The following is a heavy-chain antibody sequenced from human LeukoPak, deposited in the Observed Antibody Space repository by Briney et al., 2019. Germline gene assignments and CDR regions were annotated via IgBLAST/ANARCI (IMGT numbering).Heavy chain of an antibody. CDR2: ISGSGGNT. V-gene: IGHV3-23*01. CDR3: AKDYYGSGSYPIDY. D-gene: IGHD3-10*01. CDR1: GFTLSNYA. J-gene: IGHJ4*02. Sequence: GGSLRLSCAASGFTLSNYAMSWVRQAPGKGLEWVSAISGSGGNTYYADSVKGRFTISRDNSKNTLYLQMNSLRAEDTAVYYCAKDYYGSGSYPIDYWGQGTLVTVSS.